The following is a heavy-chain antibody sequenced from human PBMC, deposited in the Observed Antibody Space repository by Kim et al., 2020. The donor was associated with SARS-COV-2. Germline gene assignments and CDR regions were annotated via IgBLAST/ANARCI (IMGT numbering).Heavy chain of an antibody. D-gene: IGHD3-9*01. V-gene: IGHV1-69*13. CDR1: GGTFSSYA. CDR2: IIPIFGTA. Sequence: SVKVSCKASGGTFSSYAISWVRQAPGQGLEWMGGIIPIFGTANYAQKFQGRVTITADESTSTAYMELSSLRSEDTAVYYCAVSYYDILTGYYRWYYFDYWGQGTLVTVSS. J-gene: IGHJ4*02. CDR3: AVSYYDILTGYYRWYYFDY.